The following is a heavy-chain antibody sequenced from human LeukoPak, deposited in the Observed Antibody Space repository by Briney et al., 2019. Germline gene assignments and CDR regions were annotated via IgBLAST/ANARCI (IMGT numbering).Heavy chain of an antibody. Sequence: SETLSLTCTVSGGSISSSSYYWGWIRQPPGKGLEWIGSIYYSGSTYYNPSLKSRVTISVDTSKNQFSLKLSSVTAADTAVYYCARETAMVSNFDYWGQGTLVTVSS. J-gene: IGHJ4*02. CDR2: IYYSGST. V-gene: IGHV4-39*07. CDR1: GGSISSSSYY. D-gene: IGHD5-18*01. CDR3: ARETAMVSNFDY.